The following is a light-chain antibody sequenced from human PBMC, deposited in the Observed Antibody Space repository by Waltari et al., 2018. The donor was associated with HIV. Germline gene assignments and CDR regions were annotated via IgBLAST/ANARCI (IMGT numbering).Light chain of an antibody. CDR3: SSFVNGGTYV. Sequence: QSALTQPASVSGSPGQSVTIFCTGTNNDIGSHDSVSWYRVVPDKAPKLLIFDVNRRPADISHRLSGSKSGYTASLMIFGLQPEDEADYFCSSFVNGGTYVFGSGTKV. CDR2: DVN. V-gene: IGLV2-23*02. CDR1: NNDIGSHDS. J-gene: IGLJ1*01.